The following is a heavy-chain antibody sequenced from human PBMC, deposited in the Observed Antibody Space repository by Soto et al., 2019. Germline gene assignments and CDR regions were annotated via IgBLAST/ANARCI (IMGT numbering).Heavy chain of an antibody. CDR2: IYYSGST. J-gene: IGHJ6*02. D-gene: IGHD2-2*01. CDR1: GGSISSGGYY. V-gene: IGHV4-31*03. Sequence: PSETLSLTCTVSGGSISSGGYYWSWIRQHPGKGLEWIGYIYYSGSTYYNPSLKSRVTISVDTSKNQFSLKLSSVTAADTAVYYCARESILGYCSSTSCVPGGGMDVWGQGTTVTVSS. CDR3: ARESILGYCSSTSCVPGGGMDV.